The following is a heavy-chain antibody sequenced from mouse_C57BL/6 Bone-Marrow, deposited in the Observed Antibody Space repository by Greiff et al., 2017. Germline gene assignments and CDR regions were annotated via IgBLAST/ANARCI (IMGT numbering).Heavy chain of an antibody. D-gene: IGHD2-12*01. J-gene: IGHJ4*01. CDR2: ISSGGSYT. V-gene: IGHV5-6*01. CDR3: ARHAYSVNAMDY. CDR1: GFTFSSYG. Sequence: EVQGVESGGDLVKPGGSLKLSCAASGFTFSSYGMSWVRQTPDKRLEWVATISSGGSYTYYPDSVKGRFTISRDNAKNTLYLQMSSLKSEDTAMYYCARHAYSVNAMDYWGQGTSGTVSS.